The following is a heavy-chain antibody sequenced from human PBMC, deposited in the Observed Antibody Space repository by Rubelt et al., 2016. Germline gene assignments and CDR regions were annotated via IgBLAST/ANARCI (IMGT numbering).Heavy chain of an antibody. J-gene: IGHJ4*01. Sequence: GSTSYNPSLKSRLTISVDTSKNQFSLTLRSVTAADTAVYYCVLSRFYSDSSRSKLWGHGTLVTV. D-gene: IGHD3-22*01. CDR2: GST. V-gene: IGHV4-31*02. CDR3: VLSRFYSDSSRSKL.